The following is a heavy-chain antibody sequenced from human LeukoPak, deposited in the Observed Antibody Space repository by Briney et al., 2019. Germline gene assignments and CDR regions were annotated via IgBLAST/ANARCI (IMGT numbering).Heavy chain of an antibody. CDR2: ISGSGGST. D-gene: IGHD3-22*01. CDR1: GGSISSSP. Sequence: ETLSLTCTVSGGSISSSPNYWGWIRQPPGKGLEWVSAISGSGGSTYYADSVKGRFTISRDNSKNTLYLQMNSLRAEDTAVYYCAEDLITMIVVAYFHDWGQGTLVTVPS. J-gene: IGHJ4*02. CDR3: AEDLITMIVVAYFHD. V-gene: IGHV3-23*01.